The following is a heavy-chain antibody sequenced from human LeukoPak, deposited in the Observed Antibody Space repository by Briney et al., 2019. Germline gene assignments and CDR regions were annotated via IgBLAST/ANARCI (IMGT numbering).Heavy chain of an antibody. CDR1: GYTFTSYG. D-gene: IGHD3-10*01. CDR3: ARVAYYYGSGSYYRGFDY. CDR2: ISAYNGNT. J-gene: IGHJ4*02. V-gene: IGHV1-18*01. Sequence: GASVKVSCKASGYTFTSYGISWVRQAPGQGLGWMGWISAYNGNTNYAQKLQGRVTMTTDTSTSTAYMELRSLRSDDTAVYYCARVAYYYGSGSYYRGFDYWGQGTLVTVSS.